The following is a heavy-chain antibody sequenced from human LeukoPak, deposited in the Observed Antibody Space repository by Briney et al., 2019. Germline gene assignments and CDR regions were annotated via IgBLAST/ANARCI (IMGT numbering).Heavy chain of an antibody. CDR1: GGSISSGDYY. CDR2: IYYSGST. Sequence: SETLSLTCTVSGGSISSGDYYWSWIRQPPGKGLAWIGYIYYSGSTYYNPSLKSRVTISVDTSKNQFSLKLSSVTAADTAVYYCARETLTTSRWFDPWGQGTLVTVSS. CDR3: ARETLTTSRWFDP. D-gene: IGHD4-17*01. J-gene: IGHJ5*02. V-gene: IGHV4-30-4*01.